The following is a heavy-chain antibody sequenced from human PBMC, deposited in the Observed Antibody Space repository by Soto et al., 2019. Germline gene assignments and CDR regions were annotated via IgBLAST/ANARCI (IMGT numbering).Heavy chain of an antibody. D-gene: IGHD1-20*01. CDR3: AREPGIIGSVGKYFDY. J-gene: IGHJ4*02. V-gene: IGHV1-69*06. CDR2: IIPVFGKT. Sequence: QVQLVQSGAEVKKPGSSVMVSCKASGDTISPYSISWVRQAPGLGLEWMGGIIPVFGKTNYAQRFQGRVAITADRSTSTVYLEVTSLRSDDKAVYYCAREPGIIGSVGKYFDYWGQGTLITVSS. CDR1: GDTISPYS.